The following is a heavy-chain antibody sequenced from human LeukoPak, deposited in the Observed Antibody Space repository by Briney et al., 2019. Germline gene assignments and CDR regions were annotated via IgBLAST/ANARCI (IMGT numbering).Heavy chain of an antibody. CDR2: IIPILGIA. V-gene: IGHV1-69*04. CDR3: ARGSSGSPFDY. J-gene: IGHJ4*02. Sequence: ASVKVSCKASAGTFSSYAISWVRQAPGQGLEWMGRIIPILGIANYAQKFQGRVTITADKSTSTAYMELSSLRSEDTAVYYCARGSSGSPFDYWGQGTLVTVSS. CDR1: AGTFSSYA. D-gene: IGHD1-26*01.